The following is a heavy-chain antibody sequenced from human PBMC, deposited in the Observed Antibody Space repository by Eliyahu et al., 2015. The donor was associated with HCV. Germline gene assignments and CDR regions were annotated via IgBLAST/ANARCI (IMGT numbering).Heavy chain of an antibody. J-gene: IGHJ6*02. CDR2: ISAYNGNT. CDR3: ASRSSIVVVPAADYYYYYYGMDV. D-gene: IGHD2-2*01. V-gene: IGHV1-18*01. Sequence: QVQLVQSGAEVKKPGASXKVSCKASGYTFTSXGISWVXQAPGQGLEWMGWISAYNGNTNXAQKLQGRVTMTTDTSTSTAYMELRSLRSDDTAVYYCASRSSIVVVPAADYYYYYYGMDVWGQGTTVTVSS. CDR1: GYTFTSXG.